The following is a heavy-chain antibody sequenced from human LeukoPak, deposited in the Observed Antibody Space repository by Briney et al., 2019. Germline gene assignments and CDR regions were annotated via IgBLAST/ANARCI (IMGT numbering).Heavy chain of an antibody. D-gene: IGHD5-12*01. V-gene: IGHV4-31*03. CDR1: GDSISSGGYY. Sequence: SQTLSLTCTVSGDSISSGGYYWSWIRQHPGKGLEWIGYIYDSGSAYYNPFLKSRVSISVDTSKNQFSLKLTSVTAADTALYFCARDYSRGYAWFDPWGQGILVTVSS. J-gene: IGHJ5*02. CDR2: IYDSGSA. CDR3: ARDYSRGYAWFDP.